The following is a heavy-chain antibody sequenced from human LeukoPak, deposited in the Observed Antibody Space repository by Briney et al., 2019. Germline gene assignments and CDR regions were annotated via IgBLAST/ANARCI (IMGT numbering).Heavy chain of an antibody. CDR3: ARADLDSGSYFIEGP. CDR1: GYTFTGYY. V-gene: IGHV1-2*02. J-gene: IGHJ5*02. D-gene: IGHD1-26*01. CDR2: INPNSGGT. Sequence: ASVKVSCKASGYTFTGYYMHWVRQAPGQGLELMGWINPNSGGTNYAQKFQGRVTMTRDTSISTAYMELSRLRSDDTAVYYCARADLDSGSYFIEGPWGQGTLVTVSS.